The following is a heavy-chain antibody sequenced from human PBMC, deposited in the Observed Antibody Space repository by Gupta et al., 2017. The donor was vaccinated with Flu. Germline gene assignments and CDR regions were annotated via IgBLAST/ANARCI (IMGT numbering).Heavy chain of an antibody. CDR1: GFTFSSYG. CDR3: AKCLEVSTVGDWFDP. Sequence: GFTFSSYGMSWVRQAPGKGLEWLSIISGTGGSTYYADSVKGRFTVSRDNSKNTLYLHLNSLRAEDTAIYYCAKCLEVSTVGDWFDPWGQGTLVTVSS. J-gene: IGHJ5*02. CDR2: ISGTGGST. V-gene: IGHV3-23*01. D-gene: IGHD3-16*01.